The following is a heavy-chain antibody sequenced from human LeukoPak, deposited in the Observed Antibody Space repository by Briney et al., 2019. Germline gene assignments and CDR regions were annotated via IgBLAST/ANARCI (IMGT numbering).Heavy chain of an antibody. V-gene: IGHV4-34*01. D-gene: IGHD4-17*01. Sequence: ETLSLTCAVYGGSFSGYYWSWIRQPPGKGLEWIGEINHSGGSNYNPSLKSRVTISVDTSKNQFSLKLSSVTAADTAVYYCARGEDGDYYFQHWGQGTLVTVSS. CDR1: GGSFSGYY. CDR3: ARGEDGDYYFQH. J-gene: IGHJ1*01. CDR2: INHSGGS.